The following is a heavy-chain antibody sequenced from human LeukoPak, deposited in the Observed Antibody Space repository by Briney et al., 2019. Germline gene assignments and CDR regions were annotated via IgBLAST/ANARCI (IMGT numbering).Heavy chain of an antibody. CDR3: AKDGKVTFDY. CDR2: LYSADTT. Sequence: GGSLRLSCAASGFTVSSYYMSWVRQAPGEGLEWVSSLYSADTTYYADSVKGRFTISRDNSENTLYLQMNSLRAEDTAVYYCAKDGKVTFDYWGQGTLVTVSS. D-gene: IGHD2-21*02. CDR1: GFTVSSYY. J-gene: IGHJ4*02. V-gene: IGHV3-53*05.